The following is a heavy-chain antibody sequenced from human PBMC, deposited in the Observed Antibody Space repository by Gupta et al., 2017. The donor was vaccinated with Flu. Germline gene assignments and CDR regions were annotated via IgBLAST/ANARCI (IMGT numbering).Heavy chain of an antibody. D-gene: IGHD3-10*01. V-gene: IGHV3-48*03. Sequence: EVQLVESGGGLVQPGGSLRLSCAASGFAFSTSELNWVRQAPGKGLEWLSYISGSGTSKYYAGSVKGRFTISRDNAKNSLYLQMNSLRVEDTAVYYCARPATAGPLSYFDNWGQGTLVTVSS. CDR1: GFAFSTSE. J-gene: IGHJ4*02. CDR2: ISGSGTSK. CDR3: ARPATAGPLSYFDN.